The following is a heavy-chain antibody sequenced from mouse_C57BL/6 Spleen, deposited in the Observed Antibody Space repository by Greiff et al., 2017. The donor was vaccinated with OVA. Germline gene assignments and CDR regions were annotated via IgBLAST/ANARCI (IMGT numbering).Heavy chain of an antibody. CDR1: GFSLTSYA. J-gene: IGHJ3*01. Sequence: QVQLQQSGPGLVAPSQRLSITCTVSGFSLTSYAISWVRQPPGKGLEWLGVIWTGGGTNYNSALKSRLSISKDNSKSQVFLKMNSLQTDDTARYYCARSSDGYYGAWFAYWGQGTLVTVSA. CDR2: IWTGGGT. D-gene: IGHD2-3*01. V-gene: IGHV2-9-1*01. CDR3: ARSSDGYYGAWFAY.